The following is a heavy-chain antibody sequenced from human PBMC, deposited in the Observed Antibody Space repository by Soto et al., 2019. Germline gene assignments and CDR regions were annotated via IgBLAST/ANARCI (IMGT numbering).Heavy chain of an antibody. J-gene: IGHJ5*02. CDR3: AKDTRFDH. Sequence: PXGSLRLSCTAAGFTFSTYAMSWVRQAPGKGLDWVSAIIGSGATTYYADSVKGRFTISRDNSKNTLYLQMNSLRVEDTAVYYCAKDTRFDHWGQGSLVTVSS. CDR1: GFTFSTYA. V-gene: IGHV3-23*01. CDR2: IIGSGATT.